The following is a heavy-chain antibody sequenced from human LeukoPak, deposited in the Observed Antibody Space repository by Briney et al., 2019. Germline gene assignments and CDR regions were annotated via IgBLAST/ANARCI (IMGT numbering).Heavy chain of an antibody. Sequence: SSETLSLTCTVSGGSISSSAYYWGGIRQPPGKGLEWVANIKQDGSEKYYVDSVKGRFTISRDNAKKSLYLQMNSLRAEDTAVYYCARETEMANLDYWGQGTLVTVSS. CDR1: GGSISSSAYY. J-gene: IGHJ4*02. D-gene: IGHD5-24*01. CDR3: ARETEMANLDY. CDR2: IKQDGSEK. V-gene: IGHV3-7*01.